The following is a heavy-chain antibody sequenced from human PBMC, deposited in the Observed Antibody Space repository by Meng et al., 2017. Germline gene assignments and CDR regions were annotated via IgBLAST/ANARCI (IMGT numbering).Heavy chain of an antibody. CDR1: GFTFSGYG. D-gene: IGHD6-19*01. Sequence: QMWGSGGGVVQPGRSLPSACAAAGFTFSGYGMHWVRQAPGKGLEWVAVIWNDGSYKNHADSVKGRFTISRDNSKNTLYLQMNSLRAEDTAMYYCARGAVAGSGGGNWFDPWGQGTLVTVSS. CDR2: IWNDGSYK. V-gene: IGHV3-33*01. J-gene: IGHJ5*02. CDR3: ARGAVAGSGGGNWFDP.